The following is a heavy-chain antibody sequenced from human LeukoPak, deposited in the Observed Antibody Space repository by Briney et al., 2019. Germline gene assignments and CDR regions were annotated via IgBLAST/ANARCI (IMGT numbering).Heavy chain of an antibody. Sequence: PGRSQRLTCAASGFTFSSYGMHWVRQAPGKGLEWVAVIWYDGSNKYYADSVKGRFTISRDNSKNTLYLQMNSLRAEDTAVYYCARDRREGYSGYEPIDYWGQGTLVTVSS. CDR1: GFTFSSYG. V-gene: IGHV3-33*01. CDR2: IWYDGSNK. D-gene: IGHD5-12*01. CDR3: ARDRREGYSGYEPIDY. J-gene: IGHJ4*02.